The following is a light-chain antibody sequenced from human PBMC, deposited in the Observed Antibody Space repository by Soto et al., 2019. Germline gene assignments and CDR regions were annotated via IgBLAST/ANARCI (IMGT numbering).Light chain of an antibody. V-gene: IGLV2-14*01. J-gene: IGLJ1*01. CDR1: SSDIGLYNY. CDR3: SCLSTTSTPIV. CDR2: EVN. Sequence: QSALTQPAYVSGSPGQSITIPCTGASSDIGLYNYVSWYQHHPGKAPKLLISEVNIRPSGLSDRFSASKAGNTASLTISGLQPEDEAFYYCSCLSTTSTPIVFGTGTKLTVL.